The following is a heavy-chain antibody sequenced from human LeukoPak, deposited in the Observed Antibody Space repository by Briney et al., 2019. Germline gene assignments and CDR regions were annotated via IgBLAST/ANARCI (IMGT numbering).Heavy chain of an antibody. V-gene: IGHV3-23*01. CDR1: GFTFSSYA. CDR3: AKAAVNCSSTSCSDSYYYYYMDV. CDR2: ISGSGGST. J-gene: IGHJ6*03. D-gene: IGHD2-2*01. Sequence: GGSLRLSCAASGFTFSSYAMSWVRQAPWKGLEWVSPISGSGGSTYYADSVKGRFTISRDNSKNTLYLQMNSLRAEDTAVYYCAKAAVNCSSTSCSDSYYYYYMDVWGKGTTVTVSS.